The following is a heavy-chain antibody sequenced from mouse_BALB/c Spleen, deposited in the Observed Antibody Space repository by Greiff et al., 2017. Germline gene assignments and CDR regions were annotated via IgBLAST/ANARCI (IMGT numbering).Heavy chain of an antibody. CDR3: ARWDNY. D-gene: IGHD4-1*01. CDR2: IYPGDGDT. Sequence: VQLQQSGPELVKPGASVKISCKASGYAFSSSWMNWVKQRPGQGLEWIGRIYPGDGDTNYNGKFKGKATLTADKSSSTAYMQLSSLTSVDSAVYFCARWDNYWGQGTTLTVSS. CDR1: GYAFSSSW. J-gene: IGHJ2*01. V-gene: IGHV1-82*01.